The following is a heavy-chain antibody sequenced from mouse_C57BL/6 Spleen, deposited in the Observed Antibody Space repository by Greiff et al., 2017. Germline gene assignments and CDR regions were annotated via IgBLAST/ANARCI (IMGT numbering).Heavy chain of an antibody. J-gene: IGHJ2*01. D-gene: IGHD4-1*01. CDR1: GYSFTSYY. Sequence: VKLVESGPELVKPGASVKISCKASGYSFTSYYIHWVKQRPGQGLEWIGWIYPGSGNTKYNEKFKGKATLTADTSSSTAYMQLSSLTSEDSAVYYCARANWDGVDYWGQGTTLTVSS. CDR3: ARANWDGVDY. V-gene: IGHV1-66*01. CDR2: IYPGSGNT.